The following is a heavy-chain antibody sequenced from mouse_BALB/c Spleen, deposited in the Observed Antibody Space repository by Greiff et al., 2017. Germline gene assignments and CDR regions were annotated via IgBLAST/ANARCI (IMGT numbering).Heavy chain of an antibody. CDR1: GYTFTSYW. Sequence: QVQLQQSGAELAKPGASVKMSCKASGYTFTSYWMHWVKQRPGQGLEWIGYINPSTGYTEYNQKFKDKATLTADKSSSTAYMQLSSLTSEDSAVYYCARGLLRILDYWGQGTTLTVSS. D-gene: IGHD1-2*01. V-gene: IGHV1-7*01. J-gene: IGHJ2*01. CDR2: INPSTGYT. CDR3: ARGLLRILDY.